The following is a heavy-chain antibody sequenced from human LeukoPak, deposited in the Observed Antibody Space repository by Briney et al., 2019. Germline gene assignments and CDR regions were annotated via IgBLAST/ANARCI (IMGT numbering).Heavy chain of an antibody. V-gene: IGHV3-23*01. CDR1: GFTFSSYA. CDR2: ISGSGGST. Sequence: PGGSLRLSCAASGFTFSSYAMSWVRQAPGKGLEWVSAISGSGGSTYYADSVKGRFTISRDNSKNTLYLQMNSLRAEDTAVYYCAKDNRLSCSSTSCPKTIDYWGQGTLVTVSS. J-gene: IGHJ4*02. CDR3: AKDNRLSCSSTSCPKTIDY. D-gene: IGHD2-2*01.